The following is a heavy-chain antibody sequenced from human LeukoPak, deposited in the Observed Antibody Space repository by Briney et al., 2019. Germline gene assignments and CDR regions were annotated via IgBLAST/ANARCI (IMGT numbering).Heavy chain of an antibody. Sequence: GASVTVSCKASGYTFTGYYMHWVRQAPGQGLEWMGRINPNSGGTNYAQKFQGRVTMTRDTSISTAYMELSRLRSDDTAVYYCARHRVYCGGDCYQYFDYWGQGTLVTVSS. CDR1: GYTFTGYY. CDR2: INPNSGGT. CDR3: ARHRVYCGGDCYQYFDY. D-gene: IGHD2-21*02. V-gene: IGHV1-2*06. J-gene: IGHJ4*02.